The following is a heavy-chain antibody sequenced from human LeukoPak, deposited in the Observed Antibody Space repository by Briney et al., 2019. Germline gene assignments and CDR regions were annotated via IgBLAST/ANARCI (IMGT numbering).Heavy chain of an antibody. Sequence: TSETLSLTCAVSGGSFSGYYWSWIRQPPGKGLEWIGEINHSGSTNYNPSLKSRVTISVDTSKNQFSLKLSSVTAADTAVYYCARRSEVAAAGTGDFDYWGQGTLVTVSS. CDR3: ARRSEVAAAGTGDFDY. CDR1: GGSFSGYY. D-gene: IGHD6-13*01. J-gene: IGHJ4*02. CDR2: INHSGST. V-gene: IGHV4-34*01.